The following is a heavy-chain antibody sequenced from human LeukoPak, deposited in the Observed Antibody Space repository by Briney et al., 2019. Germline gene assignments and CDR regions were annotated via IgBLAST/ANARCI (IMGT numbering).Heavy chain of an antibody. J-gene: IGHJ6*02. CDR2: IYYSGST. CDR3: ARDRGRLYGMDV. Sequence: PSETLSLTCTVSGGSISSYYWSWIRQPPGKGLEWIGYIYYSGSTNYNPSLKSRVTISVDTSKNQFSLKLSSVTAADTAVYYCARDRGRLYGMDVWGQGTTVTVFS. V-gene: IGHV4-59*01. D-gene: IGHD3-10*01. CDR1: GGSISSYY.